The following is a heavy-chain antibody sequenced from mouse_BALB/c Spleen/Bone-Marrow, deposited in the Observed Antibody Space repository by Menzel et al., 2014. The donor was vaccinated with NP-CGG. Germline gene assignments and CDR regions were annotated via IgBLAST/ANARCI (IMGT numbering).Heavy chain of an antibody. Sequence: VQLKESGPGLVKPSQSLSLTCTVTGYSITSDYAWNWIRQFPGNKLEWLGHINYSGSTSYNPSLKSRISITRDTSKNQFFLQLNSVTTEDTATFYCARSRGLRRDWYFDVWGAGTTVTVSS. J-gene: IGHJ1*01. D-gene: IGHD2-4*01. CDR2: INYSGST. CDR1: GYSITSDYA. V-gene: IGHV3-2*02. CDR3: ARSRGLRRDWYFDV.